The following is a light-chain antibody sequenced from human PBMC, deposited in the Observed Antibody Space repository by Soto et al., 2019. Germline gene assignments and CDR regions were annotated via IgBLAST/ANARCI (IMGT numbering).Light chain of an antibody. Sequence: DALMTQSPLSLPVALGQPAAISCRSSQSLVYSDGNSFLNWFQQRPGQSPRRLIYKASNRDPGVPDRFSGSGSGTDFTLKITRVEAEDVGVYYCMQGTHWPWTFGQGTKVDI. CDR3: MQGTHWPWT. V-gene: IGKV2-30*01. CDR1: QSLVYSDGNSF. J-gene: IGKJ1*01. CDR2: KAS.